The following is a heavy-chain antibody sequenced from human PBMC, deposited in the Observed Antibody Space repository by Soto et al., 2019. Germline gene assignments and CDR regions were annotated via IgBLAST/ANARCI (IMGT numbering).Heavy chain of an antibody. CDR3: ASGRKGDYDMFV. J-gene: IGHJ4*02. D-gene: IGHD4-17*01. CDR2: ISAYNGNT. CDR1: GYTFTSYG. Sequence: ASVKVACKASGYTFTSYGISWVRQAPGQGPEWMGWISAYNGNTNYAQKLQGRVTMTTDTSTSTAYMELRSLRSDDTAVYYCASGRKGDYDMFVWCQGTLVTLSS. V-gene: IGHV1-18*01.